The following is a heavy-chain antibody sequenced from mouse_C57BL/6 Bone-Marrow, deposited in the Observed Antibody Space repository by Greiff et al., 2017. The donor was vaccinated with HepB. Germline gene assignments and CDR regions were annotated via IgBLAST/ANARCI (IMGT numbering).Heavy chain of an antibody. CDR2: INPNYGTT. J-gene: IGHJ2*01. CDR3: AREGKLGREGYFDY. V-gene: IGHV1-39*01. Sequence: VQLKESGPELVKPGASVKISCKASGYSFTDYNMNWVKQSNGKSLEWIGVINPNYGTTSYNQKFKGKATLTVDQSSSTAYMQLNSLTSEDSAVYYCAREGKLGREGYFDYWGQGTTLTVAS. CDR1: GYSFTDYN. D-gene: IGHD4-1*01.